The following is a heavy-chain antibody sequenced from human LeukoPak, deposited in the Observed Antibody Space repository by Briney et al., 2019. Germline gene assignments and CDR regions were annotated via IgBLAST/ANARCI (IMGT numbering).Heavy chain of an antibody. J-gene: IGHJ4*02. D-gene: IGHD2-15*01. CDR1: AGSISTYY. CDR3: ARTITTLESCYEDY. V-gene: IGHV4-59*01. CDR2: IYYLGST. Sequence: PSETLSLTCTVSAGSISTYYWSWIRQPPGKGLEWIGYIYYLGSTNYNPSLKSRVTISVDTSKNQFSLKLSSVTAADTAVYYCARTITTLESCYEDYWGQGTLVTVSS.